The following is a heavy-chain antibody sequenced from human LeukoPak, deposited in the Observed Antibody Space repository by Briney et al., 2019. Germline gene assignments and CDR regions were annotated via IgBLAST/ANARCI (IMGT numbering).Heavy chain of an antibody. CDR1: GESFSGYY. D-gene: IGHD3-10*01. V-gene: IGHV4-34*01. CDR3: ARVSNTYYSRFDP. Sequence: SETLSLTCVVYGESFSGYYWSWIRQPPGKGLEWIGEINHSGSTNYNPSLKSRVTISVDTSKNQFSLKLSSVTAADTAVYYCARVSNTYYSRFDPWGQGTLVTVSS. CDR2: INHSGST. J-gene: IGHJ5*02.